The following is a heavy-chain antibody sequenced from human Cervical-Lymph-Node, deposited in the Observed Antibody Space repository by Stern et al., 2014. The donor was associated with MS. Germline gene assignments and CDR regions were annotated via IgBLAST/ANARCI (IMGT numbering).Heavy chain of an antibody. CDR2: IIPIFGTV. Sequence: VQLVESGAEVKKPGSSVKVSCKASGGTFSSYAISWVRQAPGQGLEWMGGIIPIFGTVNYAQQVPGRVTITADESTSTAYMELSSLRSKDTAVYYCARLQLWQNYYYYGMDVWGQGTTVTVSS. CDR1: GGTFSSYA. CDR3: ARLQLWQNYYYYGMDV. J-gene: IGHJ6*02. V-gene: IGHV1-69*01. D-gene: IGHD5-18*01.